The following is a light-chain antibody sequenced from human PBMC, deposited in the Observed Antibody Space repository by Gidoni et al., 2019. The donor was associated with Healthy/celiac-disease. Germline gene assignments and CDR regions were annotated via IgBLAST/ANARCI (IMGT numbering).Light chain of an antibody. CDR1: QSVSSY. Sequence: TGWTQSLATRSRSPGERATLSGRPSQSVSSYLPWYQQKPGQAPRLLIYDASNRAAGIPARFSGSGSGTDFTLTISSLEPEDFAVYYCQQRSNWPSLTFGGGTKVEIK. CDR2: DAS. J-gene: IGKJ4*01. V-gene: IGKV3-11*01. CDR3: QQRSNWPSLT.